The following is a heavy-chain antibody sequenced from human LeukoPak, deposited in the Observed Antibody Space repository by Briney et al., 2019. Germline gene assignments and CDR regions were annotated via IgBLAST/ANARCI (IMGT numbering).Heavy chain of an antibody. D-gene: IGHD2-21*01. Sequence: ASLKVSCKASVYTFTSYGISWVRQAPGQRREWMGWISAYNGNTNYAQKLQGRVTMTTDTSTSTAYMELRSLRSDDTAVYYCARDEGLYCGGDCPNGYWGQGTLVTVSS. J-gene: IGHJ4*02. CDR3: ARDEGLYCGGDCPNGY. V-gene: IGHV1-18*01. CDR1: VYTFTSYG. CDR2: ISAYNGNT.